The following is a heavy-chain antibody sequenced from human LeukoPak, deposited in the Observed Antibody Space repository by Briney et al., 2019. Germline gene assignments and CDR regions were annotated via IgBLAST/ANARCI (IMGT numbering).Heavy chain of an antibody. J-gene: IGHJ6*02. D-gene: IGHD3-10*01. CDR3: ASAAPLARGYYGMDV. V-gene: IGHV1-18*01. Sequence: GASVKVSCKASGYTFTSYDISWVRQAPGQGLEWMGRVSAYNGNTNYAQKFQGRVTMTTDTSTSTAYMELRSLRSDDTAVFHCASAAPLARGYYGMDVWGQGTAVTVSS. CDR1: GYTFTSYD. CDR2: VSAYNGNT.